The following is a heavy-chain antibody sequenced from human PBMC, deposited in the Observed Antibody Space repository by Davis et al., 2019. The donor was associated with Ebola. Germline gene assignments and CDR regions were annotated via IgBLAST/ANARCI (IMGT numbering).Heavy chain of an antibody. Sequence: KVSCKGSEYRFANYWIGWVRQKPGKGLEWMGMIYPSDSDTRYSPSFQGQVIISADKSISTAYLQWNSLQASDTAVYYCARHVGGDYWGQGTLVTISS. D-gene: IGHD3-10*01. V-gene: IGHV5-51*01. CDR3: ARHVGGDY. J-gene: IGHJ4*02. CDR2: IYPSDSDT. CDR1: EYRFANYW.